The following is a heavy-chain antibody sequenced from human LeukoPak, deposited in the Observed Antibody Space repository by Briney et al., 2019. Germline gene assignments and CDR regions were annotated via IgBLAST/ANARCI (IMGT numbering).Heavy chain of an antibody. Sequence: GGSLRLSCAASGFTVSSNYMSWFRQAPGKGLEWVSVIYSGGSTCYADSVKGRFTISRDNSKNTLYLQMNSLRAEDTAVYYCARGARYCSSTSCYSDDAFDIWGQGTMVTVSS. J-gene: IGHJ3*02. CDR3: ARGARYCSSTSCYSDDAFDI. V-gene: IGHV3-66*02. D-gene: IGHD2-2*01. CDR1: GFTVSSNY. CDR2: IYSGGST.